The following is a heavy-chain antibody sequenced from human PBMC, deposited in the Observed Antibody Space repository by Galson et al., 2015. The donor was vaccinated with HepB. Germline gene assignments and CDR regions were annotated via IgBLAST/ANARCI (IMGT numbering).Heavy chain of an antibody. D-gene: IGHD2/OR15-2a*01. J-gene: IGHJ4*02. CDR3: AKVQPRKNDGWYYSAWGEIDS. V-gene: IGHV3-23*01. CDR2: ISPSGDMS. Sequence: SLRLSCAPSGFTFDYYAMTWVRQAPGKGLEWVSGISPSGDMSFVANSVRGRLTISRDNSRNVLYLHMKGLRVEDTALYYCAKVQPRKNDGWYYSAWGEIDSWGQGTLVSVSS. CDR1: GFTFDYYA.